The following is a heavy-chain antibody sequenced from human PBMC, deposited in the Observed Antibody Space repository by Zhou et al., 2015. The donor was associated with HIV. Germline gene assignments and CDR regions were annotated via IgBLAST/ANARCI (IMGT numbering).Heavy chain of an antibody. V-gene: IGHV3-23*04. CDR2: ISATGHGL. Sequence: VQLVDSGGGLVKPGGSLRLSCAASGITFSTYGMSWVRHRPGQGLEWISGISATGHGLFYANSVKGRFTISRDNFGKTLYLQMSSLSVEDTGTYYCARGRNGVTAALDYWGQGTLVTVAS. CDR3: ARGRNGVTAALDY. D-gene: IGHD3-3*01. CDR1: GITFSTYG. J-gene: IGHJ4*02.